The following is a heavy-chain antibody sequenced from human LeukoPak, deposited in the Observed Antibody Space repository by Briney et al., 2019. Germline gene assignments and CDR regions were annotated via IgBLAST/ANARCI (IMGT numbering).Heavy chain of an antibody. J-gene: IGHJ4*02. Sequence: GGSLRLSCAVSGFTFSNHGMSWVRQAPGKGLERVSTISGNGGSTYYADSVKGRFTISRDNSKNMVYLQMDSLRAEDTAAYYCAKLNSYGDYWGQGTLVTISS. D-gene: IGHD5-18*01. CDR3: AKLNSYGDY. CDR2: ISGNGGST. V-gene: IGHV3-23*01. CDR1: GFTFSNHG.